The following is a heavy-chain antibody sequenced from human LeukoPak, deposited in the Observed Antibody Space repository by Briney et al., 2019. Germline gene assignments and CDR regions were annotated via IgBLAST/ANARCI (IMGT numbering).Heavy chain of an antibody. V-gene: IGHV3-21*01. CDR3: AREDVRALVVVTGYMDV. Sequence: PGGSLRLSCAASGFTFSSYSMNWVRQAPGKELEWVSSISSSSSYIYYADSVKGRFTISRDNAKNSLYLQMNSLRAEDTAVYYCAREDVRALVVVTGYMDVWGKGTTVTVSS. CDR2: ISSSSSYI. CDR1: GFTFSSYS. D-gene: IGHD3-22*01. J-gene: IGHJ6*03.